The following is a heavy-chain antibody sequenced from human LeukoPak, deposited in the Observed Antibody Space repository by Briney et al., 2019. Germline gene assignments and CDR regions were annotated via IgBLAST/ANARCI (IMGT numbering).Heavy chain of an antibody. D-gene: IGHD3-10*01. V-gene: IGHV1-8*01. Sequence: ASVKVSCKASGYTFTSYDINWVRQATGQGLEWMGWMNPNSGNTGYAQKFQGRVTMTRNTSISKAYMELSSLKSEDTAVYYCARDLMVREYYYYMDVWGKGTTVTISS. J-gene: IGHJ6*03. CDR1: GYTFTSYD. CDR2: MNPNSGNT. CDR3: ARDLMVREYYYYMDV.